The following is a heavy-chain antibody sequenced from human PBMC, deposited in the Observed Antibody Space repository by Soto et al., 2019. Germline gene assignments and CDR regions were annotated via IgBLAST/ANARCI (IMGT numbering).Heavy chain of an antibody. Sequence: TSETLSHTWSVYGGSFRGYYWSWIRQPPGKGLEWIGEINHSGSTNYNPSLKSRVTISVDTSKNQFSLKLSSVTAEDTAVYYCASHYGDNGWFDPWGQGTLVPVSS. J-gene: IGHJ5*02. CDR3: ASHYGDNGWFDP. V-gene: IGHV4-34*01. D-gene: IGHD4-17*01. CDR2: INHSGST. CDR1: GGSFRGYY.